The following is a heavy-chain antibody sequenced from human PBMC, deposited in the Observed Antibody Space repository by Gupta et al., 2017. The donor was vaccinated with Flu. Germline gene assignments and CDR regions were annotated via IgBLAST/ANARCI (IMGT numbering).Heavy chain of an antibody. CDR3: ARRITYGKTFDY. V-gene: IGHV4-39*01. CDR1: GGSISATSYY. Sequence: QLQLQESGPGLVKPSETLSLTCTVSGGSISATSYYWGWIRQPPGKGLEWIGNVGYSGNTFYNPSLKSRVTISVDTSKNQFSLKLSSVTAADTAVYYCARRITYGKTFDYWGQGSLVTVSS. J-gene: IGHJ4*02. CDR2: VGYSGNT. D-gene: IGHD2/OR15-2a*01.